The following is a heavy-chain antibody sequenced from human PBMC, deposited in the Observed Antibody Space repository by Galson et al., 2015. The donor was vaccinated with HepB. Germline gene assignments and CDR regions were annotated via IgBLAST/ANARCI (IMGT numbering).Heavy chain of an antibody. D-gene: IGHD5-24*01. CDR3: ATLGVEGWLQFIDRDY. V-gene: IGHV1-2*02. CDR1: GYTFTGYY. Sequence: SVKVSCKASGYTFTGYYMHWVRQAPGQGLEWMGWINPNSGGTNYAQKFQGRVTMTRDTSISTAYMELSRLRSDDTAVYYCATLGVEGWLQFIDRDYWGQGTLVTVSS. J-gene: IGHJ4*02. CDR2: INPNSGGT.